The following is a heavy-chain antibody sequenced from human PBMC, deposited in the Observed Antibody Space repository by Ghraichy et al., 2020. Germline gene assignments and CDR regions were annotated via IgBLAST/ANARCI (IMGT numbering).Heavy chain of an antibody. V-gene: IGHV4-39*01. D-gene: IGHD3-22*01. CDR1: GGSISSSSYY. CDR3: ATQTIIVVPRHFQH. CDR2: IYYSGST. J-gene: IGHJ1*01. Sequence: SETLSLTCTVSGGSISSSSYYWGWIRQPPGKGLELIGSIYYSGSTNYNPSLKSRVTISVDTSKNQFSLRLRSVTAADTAVYYCATQTIIVVPRHFQHWGQGTLVTVSS.